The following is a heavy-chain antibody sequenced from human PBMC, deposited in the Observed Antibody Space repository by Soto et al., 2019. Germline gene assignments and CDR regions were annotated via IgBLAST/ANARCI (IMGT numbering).Heavy chain of an antibody. CDR3: AKDGRSQLELLYLHNYYYYGMDV. V-gene: IGHV3-48*03. J-gene: IGHJ6*02. CDR2: ISSSGSTI. D-gene: IGHD1-7*01. CDR1: GFTFSSYE. Sequence: EVQLVESGGGLVQPGGSLRLSCAASGFTFSSYEMNWVRQAPGKGLQWVTCISSSGSTIYYADSVKGRFTISRDNAKNTLYLQMNSLRAEDAAVYFCAKDGRSQLELLYLHNYYYYGMDVWGQGTTVTASS.